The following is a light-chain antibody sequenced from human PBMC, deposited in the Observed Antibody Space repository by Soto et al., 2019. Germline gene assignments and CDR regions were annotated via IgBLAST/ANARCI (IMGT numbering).Light chain of an antibody. Sequence: QSVLTQPPSASGSPGQSVTISCTGTSSDVGAYKYVSWYQQYPGKAPKLMIYEVSKRPSGVPDRFSGSKSGNTASLTVSGLQAEDGVDYYCPSYVGSNFGVFGGGTKPTAL. CDR1: SSDVGAYKY. V-gene: IGLV2-8*01. J-gene: IGLJ3*02. CDR3: PSYVGSNFGV. CDR2: EVS.